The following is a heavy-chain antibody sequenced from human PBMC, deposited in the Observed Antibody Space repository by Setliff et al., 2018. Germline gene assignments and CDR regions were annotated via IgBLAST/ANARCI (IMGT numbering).Heavy chain of an antibody. Sequence: PGESLKISCKGSGYRFTSYWIGWVRQMPGKGLEWMGLIYPGDSDTRYSPSFRGQVTISADKSISSAYLQWRSLKASDTAMYYCARGYDSGGWNYWGQGTLVTVSS. V-gene: IGHV5-51*01. CDR1: GYRFTSYW. D-gene: IGHD3-22*01. CDR3: ARGYDSGGWNY. J-gene: IGHJ4*02. CDR2: IYPGDSDT.